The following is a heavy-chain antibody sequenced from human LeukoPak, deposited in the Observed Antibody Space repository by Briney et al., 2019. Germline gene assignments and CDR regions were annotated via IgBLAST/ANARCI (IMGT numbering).Heavy chain of an antibody. V-gene: IGHV3-21*01. CDR2: ISSSSSYI. J-gene: IGHJ4*02. Sequence: PGGSLRLSCAASGFTFSSYSMNWVRQAPGKGLEWVSSISSSSSYIYYADSVKGRFTISRDNAKNSLYLQMNSPRAEDTAVYYCARGGNYDSSGYDGYWGQGTLVTVSS. D-gene: IGHD3-22*01. CDR3: ARGGNYDSSGYDGY. CDR1: GFTFSSYS.